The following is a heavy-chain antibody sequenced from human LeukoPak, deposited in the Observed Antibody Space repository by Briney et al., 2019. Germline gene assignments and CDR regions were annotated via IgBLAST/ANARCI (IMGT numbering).Heavy chain of an antibody. CDR1: GGSISSSNW. Sequence: SETLSLTCAVSGGSISSSNWWSWVRQPPGKGLEWIGEIYHSGSTNYNPSPKSRVTISVDKSKNQFSLKLSSVTAADTAVYYCARRTQLTYYGMDVWGKGTTVTVSS. CDR2: IYHSGST. D-gene: IGHD2-2*01. V-gene: IGHV4-4*02. CDR3: ARRTQLTYYGMDV. J-gene: IGHJ6*04.